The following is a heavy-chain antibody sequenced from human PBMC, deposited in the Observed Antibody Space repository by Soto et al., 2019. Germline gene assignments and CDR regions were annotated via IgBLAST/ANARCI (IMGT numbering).Heavy chain of an antibody. Sequence: GGSLRLSCAASGFTFSSYGMHWVRQAPGKGLEWVAVISYDGSNKYYADSVKGRFTISRDNSKNTLYLQMNSLRAEDTAVYYCAKTHFYSNHRYYYYGMDVWGQGTTVTVSS. CDR2: ISYDGSNK. CDR3: AKTHFYSNHRYYYYGMDV. V-gene: IGHV3-30*18. J-gene: IGHJ6*02. D-gene: IGHD4-4*01. CDR1: GFTFSSYG.